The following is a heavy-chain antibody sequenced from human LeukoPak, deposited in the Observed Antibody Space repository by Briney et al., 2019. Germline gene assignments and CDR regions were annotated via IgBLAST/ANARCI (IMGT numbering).Heavy chain of an antibody. CDR3: ARDGFEGMVPVFYEDYYGMDV. CDR1: GFTFRHFG. J-gene: IGHJ6*02. V-gene: IGHV3-33*01. Sequence: GGSLRLSCAASGFTFRHFGMHWVRQAPGRGLEWVTIIWKDGSNKVYADSVKGRFTISRDNSKNTLYLQMNSLRAEDTAVYYCARDGFEGMVPVFYEDYYGMDVWGQGTTVTVSS. CDR2: IWKDGSNK. D-gene: IGHD3-10*01.